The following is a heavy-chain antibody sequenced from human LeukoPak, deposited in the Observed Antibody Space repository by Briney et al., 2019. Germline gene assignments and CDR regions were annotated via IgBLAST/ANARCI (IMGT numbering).Heavy chain of an antibody. CDR2: ISGSGGTT. CDR1: GFTFNNYA. CDR3: AKVSGGGLYYDGMDV. J-gene: IGHJ6*02. Sequence: GGSLRLSCAASGFTFNNYAMNWVRQAPGKGLEWVSVISGSGGTTYYADSVKGRFTISRDGSKNTLYLQMNSLRAEDTAVYYCAKVSGGGLYYDGMDVWGQGTTVTVSS. D-gene: IGHD1-14*01. V-gene: IGHV3-23*01.